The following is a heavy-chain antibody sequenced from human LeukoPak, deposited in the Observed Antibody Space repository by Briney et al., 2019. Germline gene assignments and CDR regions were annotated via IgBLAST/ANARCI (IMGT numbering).Heavy chain of an antibody. Sequence: SQTLSLTCTVSGGSISSGSYYWSWIRQPAGKGLEWIGRIYTSGSTNYNPSLKSRVTISVDTSKNQFSLKLSSVTAADTAVYYCAREVQLERRWSYCYYYMDVWGKGTTVTVSS. J-gene: IGHJ6*03. CDR1: GGSISSGSYY. CDR2: IYTSGST. D-gene: IGHD1-1*01. V-gene: IGHV4-61*02. CDR3: AREVQLERRWSYCYYYMDV.